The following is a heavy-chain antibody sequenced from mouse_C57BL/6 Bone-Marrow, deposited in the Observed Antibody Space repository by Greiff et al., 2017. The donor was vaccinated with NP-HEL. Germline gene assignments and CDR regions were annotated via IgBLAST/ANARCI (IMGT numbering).Heavy chain of an antibody. CDR1: GFTFSDYG. D-gene: IGHD1-1*01. Sequence: EVKLMESGGGLVKPGGSLKLSCAASGFTFSDYGMHWVRQAPEKGLEWVAYISSGSSTIYYADTVKGRFTISRDNAKNTLFLQMTSLRSEDTAMYYCASLTTVTPHWYFDVWGTGTTVTVSS. J-gene: IGHJ1*03. V-gene: IGHV5-17*01. CDR3: ASLTTVTPHWYFDV. CDR2: ISSGSSTI.